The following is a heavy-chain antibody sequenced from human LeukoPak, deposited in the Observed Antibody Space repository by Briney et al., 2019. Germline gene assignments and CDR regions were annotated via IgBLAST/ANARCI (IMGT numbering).Heavy chain of an antibody. CDR2: ISSSISTI. Sequence: GGSLRLSCAASGFTFSSYSMNWVRQAPGQGVEGGSYISSSISTILYAESGKGRFTISRDNAKNSLYLQMNSLRAEGTAVYYCARGASGWYGWGQGTLVTVSS. D-gene: IGHD6-19*01. CDR3: ARGASGWYG. J-gene: IGHJ4*02. V-gene: IGHV3-48*01. CDR1: GFTFSSYS.